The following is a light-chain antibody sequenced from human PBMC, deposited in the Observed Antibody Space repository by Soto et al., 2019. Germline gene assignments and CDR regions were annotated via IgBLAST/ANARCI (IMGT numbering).Light chain of an antibody. J-gene: IGLJ3*02. V-gene: IGLV1-40*01. CDR1: SSNIGAAYD. Sequence: QSVLTQPPSVSGAPGQRVTISCTGSSSNIGAAYDVHWYQQFPGTAPKLLIYGNNNRPSGVPDRFSGSKSGTSASLAITGLQADDEADYYCQSYDSSLSGSVFGGGTKVTVL. CDR2: GNN. CDR3: QSYDSSLSGSV.